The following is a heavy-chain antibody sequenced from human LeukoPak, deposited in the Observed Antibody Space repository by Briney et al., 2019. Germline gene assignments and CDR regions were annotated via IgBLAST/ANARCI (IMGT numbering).Heavy chain of an antibody. V-gene: IGHV5-51*01. CDR1: GSPFTSYW. D-gene: IGHD2-2*01. J-gene: IGHJ4*02. Sequence: PGESLQISCQGSGSPFTSYWSGWVRPLPGKGLEWMGIIYPGDSDTRYSPSFQGQVTISADKSISTAYLQWSSLKASDTAMYYCARLGPAEYYFDYWGQGTLVTVSS. CDR3: ARLGPAEYYFDY. CDR2: IYPGDSDT.